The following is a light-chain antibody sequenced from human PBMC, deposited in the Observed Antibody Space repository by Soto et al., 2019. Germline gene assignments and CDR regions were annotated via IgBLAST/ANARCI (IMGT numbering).Light chain of an antibody. CDR1: QSISRW. CDR3: QQYNAYPLT. V-gene: IGKV1-5*01. Sequence: DIQMTQSPSTLSASVGDRVTITCRASQSISRWLAWYKQKPGKAPKFLIYDASSLQSGAPSRFSGSGFGTEFSLTISSLQPDDFATYYCQQYNAYPLTFGGGTKVDIK. CDR2: DAS. J-gene: IGKJ4*01.